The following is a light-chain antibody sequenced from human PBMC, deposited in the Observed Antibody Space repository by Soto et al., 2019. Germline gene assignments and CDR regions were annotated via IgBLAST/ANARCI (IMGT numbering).Light chain of an antibody. V-gene: IGLV2-14*01. CDR1: SSDVGGYNY. J-gene: IGLJ3*02. Sequence: QSALTQPASVSGSPGQSITISCTGTSSDVGGYNYVSWYQQHPGKAPKLMIYEVSNRPSGVSNRFSGSKSGNTASLTISGVQAEDEADYSCSSYTSSSTLVFGGGTKVTVL. CDR3: SSYTSSSTLV. CDR2: EVS.